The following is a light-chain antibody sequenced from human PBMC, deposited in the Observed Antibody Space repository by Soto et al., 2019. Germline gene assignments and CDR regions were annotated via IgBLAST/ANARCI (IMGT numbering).Light chain of an antibody. J-gene: IGLJ3*02. V-gene: IGLV1-47*01. Sequence: QSVLTQPPSASGTPGQRVTISCSGSSSNIGSNFVYWYQQFPGTAPKLLIYRNNQRPSGVPDRFSGSKSGTSASLAISGLPSGDEADYYCAAWDDSLSVWVFGGGTKLTVL. CDR3: AAWDDSLSVWV. CDR1: SSNIGSNF. CDR2: RNN.